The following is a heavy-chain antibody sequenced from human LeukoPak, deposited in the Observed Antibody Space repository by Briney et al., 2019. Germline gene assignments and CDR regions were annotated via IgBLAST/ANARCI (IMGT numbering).Heavy chain of an antibody. CDR3: AKEGVISETFDC. D-gene: IGHD2-21*01. V-gene: IGHV3-23*01. Sequence: GGSLSLSCVASGFQFSHYAIHWVRQAPGKGLEWVSLISTGGSTAYYADSVRGRFNVSRDNAKDTVFLQLNSLRAEDTAIYYCAKEGVISETFDCWGQGALVTVSS. CDR2: ISTGGSTA. J-gene: IGHJ5*01. CDR1: GFQFSHYA.